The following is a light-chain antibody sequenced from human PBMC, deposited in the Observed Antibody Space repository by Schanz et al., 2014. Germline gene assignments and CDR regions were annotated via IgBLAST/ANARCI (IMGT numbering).Light chain of an antibody. J-gene: IGKJ1*01. V-gene: IGKV4-1*01. CDR3: QQYFSYSRT. CDR2: WAS. CDR1: QNVLYGSNNKNY. Sequence: DIVLTQSPDSLAVSLGERATINCKSSQNVLYGSNNKNYLAWYQQKPGQPPKLLIYWASTRESGVPHRFSGSGSGTDFTLTISSLQPDDFATYYCQQYFSYSRTFGQGTKVEI.